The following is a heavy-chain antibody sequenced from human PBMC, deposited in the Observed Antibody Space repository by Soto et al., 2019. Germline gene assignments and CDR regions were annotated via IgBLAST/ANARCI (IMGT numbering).Heavy chain of an antibody. CDR3: ARDLVKHPPNCFDP. V-gene: IGHV1-18*01. D-gene: IGHD1-26*01. J-gene: IGHJ5*02. CDR1: GYTFTSYG. Sequence: ASVKVSCKASGYTFTSYGISWVRQAPGQGLEWMGWISAYNGDANYXXKVQGRVXXTTDTSTSTAXMELSXLRSYDTAVXYCARDLVKHPPNCFDPWGQGTLVTXSS. CDR2: ISAYNGDA.